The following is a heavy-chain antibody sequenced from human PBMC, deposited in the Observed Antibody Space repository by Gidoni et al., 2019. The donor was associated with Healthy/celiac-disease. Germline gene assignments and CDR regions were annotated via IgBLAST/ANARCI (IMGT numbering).Heavy chain of an antibody. V-gene: IGHV3-23*04. D-gene: IGHD3-22*01. CDR3: AGWYYDSSGHGY. J-gene: IGHJ4*02. CDR1: GFTFSSYA. CDR2: ISGSGGST. Sequence: EVQLVESGGGLVQPGGSLGPSCAASGFTFSSYAMSWVRQAPGKGLEWVLAISGSGGSTYYADSVKGRFTISRDNSKNTLYLQMNSLRAEDTAVYYCAGWYYDSSGHGYWGQGTLVTVSS.